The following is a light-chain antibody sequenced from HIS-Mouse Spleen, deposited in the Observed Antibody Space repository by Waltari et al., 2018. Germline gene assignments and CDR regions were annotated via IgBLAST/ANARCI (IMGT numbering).Light chain of an antibody. J-gene: IGLJ3*02. CDR3: AAWDDSLSGPV. CDR1: SSNLGRNY. V-gene: IGLV1-47*01. CDR2: RNN. Sequence: QSVLTQPPSASGTPGPRVTISCSGSSSNLGRNYVSWYQQLPGTAPKLLIYRNNQRPSGVPDRFSGSKSGTSASLAISGLRSEDEADYYCAAWDDSLSGPVFGGGTKLTVL.